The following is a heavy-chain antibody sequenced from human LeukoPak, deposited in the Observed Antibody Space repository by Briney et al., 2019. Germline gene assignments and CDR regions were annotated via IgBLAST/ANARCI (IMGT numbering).Heavy chain of an antibody. D-gene: IGHD3-10*01. J-gene: IGHJ5*02. CDR2: IYTSGST. V-gene: IGHV4-61*02. CDR3: ARDGEERWYYGSGSLTPLPFDP. CDR1: GGSISSGSYY. Sequence: PSETLSLTCTVSGGSISSGSYYWSWIRQPAGKGLEWIGRIYTSGSTNYNPSLKSRVTISVDTSKNQFSLKLSSVTAADTAVYYCARDGEERWYYGSGSLTPLPFDPWGQGTLVTVSS.